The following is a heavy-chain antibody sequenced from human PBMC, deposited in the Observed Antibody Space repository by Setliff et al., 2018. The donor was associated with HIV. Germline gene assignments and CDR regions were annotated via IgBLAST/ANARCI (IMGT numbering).Heavy chain of an antibody. CDR3: ARSVDPDI. J-gene: IGHJ6*03. CDR1: GASVRTYY. Sequence: SETLSLTCTVSGASVRTYYWTWVRQPPGKGLEWIGNIYGMGETKYHPSLKSRVTISLDKTKNAFSLRLTSVTAADTGVYFCARSVDPDIWGKGTTVTV. V-gene: IGHV4-4*08. CDR2: IYGMGET.